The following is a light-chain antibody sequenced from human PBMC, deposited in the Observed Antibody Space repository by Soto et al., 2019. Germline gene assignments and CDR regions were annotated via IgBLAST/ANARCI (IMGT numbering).Light chain of an antibody. Sequence: EIVLTQSPGTLALSPGERATLSCRASQSVSSSHLAWYQQKPGQAPRLLISGASSRATGIPDRFTGSGSGTDFTLTITRPDPEDFAVYYCQQYGSSPRTFGQGTKVDIK. CDR3: QQYGSSPRT. V-gene: IGKV3-20*01. J-gene: IGKJ1*01. CDR1: QSVSSSH. CDR2: GAS.